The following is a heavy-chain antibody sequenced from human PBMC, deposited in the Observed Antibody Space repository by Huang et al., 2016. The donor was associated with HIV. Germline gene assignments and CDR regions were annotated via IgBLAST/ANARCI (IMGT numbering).Heavy chain of an antibody. D-gene: IGHD6-13*01. CDR1: GFTFSSYG. CDR2: ISYDAKTK. Sequence: QVQLVESGGGVVQPGRSLRIYCAASGFTFSSYGMPWVRHAPGKGLEWLAVISYDAKTKYYADSVKGRFSISRDNSKTTVYLQLNSLRVEDTAVYYCAKGGSAAAVLDFWGQGTLVTVSS. V-gene: IGHV3-30*18. J-gene: IGHJ4*02. CDR3: AKGGSAAAVLDF.